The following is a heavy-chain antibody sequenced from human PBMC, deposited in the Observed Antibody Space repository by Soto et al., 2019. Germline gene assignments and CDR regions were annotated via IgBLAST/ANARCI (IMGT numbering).Heavy chain of an antibody. J-gene: IGHJ4*02. CDR3: ATLWFGESPY. Sequence: QLQLQESGPGLVKPSETLSLTCTVSGGSISRNSYYWGWIRQPPGKGLEWIGSIYYSGSTYYNPSLKSRVTISVDTSKNQFSLKLSSVTAADTAVYSCATLWFGESPYWGQGTLVTVSS. D-gene: IGHD3-10*01. CDR2: IYYSGST. CDR1: GGSISRNSYY. V-gene: IGHV4-39*01.